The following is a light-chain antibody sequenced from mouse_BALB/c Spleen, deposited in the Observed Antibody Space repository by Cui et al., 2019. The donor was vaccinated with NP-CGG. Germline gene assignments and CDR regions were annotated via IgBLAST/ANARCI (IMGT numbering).Light chain of an antibody. J-gene: IGLJ1*01. V-gene: IGLV1*01. CDR3: ALWYSNHWV. CDR1: TGAVTTNNF. CDR2: GTN. Sequence: QAVVTQESASTTPPGETVTLTCRSTTGAVTTNNFANWVQEKPDHLFTGLIGGTNNRAPGVPARFSGSLIGDKAALTITGAQTEDEAIYFCALWYSNHWVFGGGTKLTVL.